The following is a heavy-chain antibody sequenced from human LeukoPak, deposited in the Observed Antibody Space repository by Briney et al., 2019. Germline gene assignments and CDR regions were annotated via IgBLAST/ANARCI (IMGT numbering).Heavy chain of an antibody. J-gene: IGHJ1*01. D-gene: IGHD2-21*02. CDR3: ARDAYCGGDCYQYFQH. V-gene: IGHV1-69*05. CDR1: GGTFSSYT. Sequence: ASVKVSCKASGGTFSSYTISWVRQAPGQGLEWMGRIIPIFGTANYAQKFQGRVTITTDESTSTAYMELSSLRSEDTAVYYCARDAYCGGDCYQYFQHWGQGTLVTVSS. CDR2: IIPIFGTA.